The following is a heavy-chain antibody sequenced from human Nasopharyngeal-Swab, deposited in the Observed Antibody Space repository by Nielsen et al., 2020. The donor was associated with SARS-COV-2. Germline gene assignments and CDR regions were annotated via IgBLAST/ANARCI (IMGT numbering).Heavy chain of an antibody. V-gene: IGHV3-9*03. CDR3: AKGFSSSMLWYFDL. CDR2: LDWIVGTT. J-gene: IGHJ2*01. Sequence: VRLAPGQGREWVSSLDWIVGTTDFADSVKGRFTISRDNAKNSLFLQLNSLSSEDMVIYYCAKGFSSSMLWYFDLWGRGTLVTVSS. D-gene: IGHD6-13*01.